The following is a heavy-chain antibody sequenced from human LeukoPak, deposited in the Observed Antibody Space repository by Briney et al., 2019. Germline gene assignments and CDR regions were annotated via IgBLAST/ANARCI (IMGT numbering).Heavy chain of an antibody. J-gene: IGHJ4*02. CDR2: IIPIFGTA. CDR3: AIPLLRGYSYGYVY. CDR1: GYTLTELS. V-gene: IGHV1-69*13. D-gene: IGHD5-18*01. Sequence: EASVKVSCKVSGYTLTELSMHWVRQAPGKGLEWMGGIIPIFGTANYAQKFQGRVTITADESTSTAYMELSSLRSEDTAVYYCAIPLLRGYSYGYVYWGQGTLVTVSS.